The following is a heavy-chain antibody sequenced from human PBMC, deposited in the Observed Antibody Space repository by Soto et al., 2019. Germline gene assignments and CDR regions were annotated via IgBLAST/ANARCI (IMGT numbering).Heavy chain of an antibody. CDR2: IDPSDSQT. Sequence: VVSLKIACNGSGYSFAGYWSTWVRQKPWKGLEWMGRIDPSDSQTYYSPSFRGHVTISATKSITTVFLQWSSLRASDTAMYYCARQIYDSDTGPNFQYYFDSWGQGTPVTV. V-gene: IGHV5-10-1*01. D-gene: IGHD3-22*01. CDR3: ARQIYDSDTGPNFQYYFDS. CDR1: GYSFAGYW. J-gene: IGHJ4*02.